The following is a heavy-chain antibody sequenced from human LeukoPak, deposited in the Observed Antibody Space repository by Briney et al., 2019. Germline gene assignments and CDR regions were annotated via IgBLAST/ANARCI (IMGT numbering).Heavy chain of an antibody. CDR1: GFTFSDYY. Sequence: PGGSLRLSCAASGFTFSDYYMSWIRQAPGKGLEWVSYISSSSSYTNCADSVKGRFTISRDNAKNSLYLQMNSLRAEDTAVYYCARDSGYCSSTSCYSPHYYGMDVWGQGTTVTVSS. CDR2: ISSSSSYT. CDR3: ARDSGYCSSTSCYSPHYYGMDV. D-gene: IGHD2-2*01. J-gene: IGHJ6*02. V-gene: IGHV3-11*05.